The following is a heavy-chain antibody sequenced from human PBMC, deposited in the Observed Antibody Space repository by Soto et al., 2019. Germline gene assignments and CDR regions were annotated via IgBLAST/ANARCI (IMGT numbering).Heavy chain of an antibody. V-gene: IGHV4-31*03. Sequence: QVQLQESGPGLVKPSQTLSLTCTVSGGSISSGGYYWSWIRQHPGKGLEWIGYIYYSGSTCYNPSLKSRVTISVDTSKNQFSLKLSSVTAADTAVYYCARDSMVRGVIRLPYGMDVWGQGTTVTVSS. J-gene: IGHJ6*02. CDR1: GGSISSGGYY. CDR3: ARDSMVRGVIRLPYGMDV. D-gene: IGHD3-10*01. CDR2: IYYSGST.